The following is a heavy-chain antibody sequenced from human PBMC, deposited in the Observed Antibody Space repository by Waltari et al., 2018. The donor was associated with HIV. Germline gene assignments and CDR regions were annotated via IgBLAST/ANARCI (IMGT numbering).Heavy chain of an antibody. D-gene: IGHD3-3*01. V-gene: IGHV1-8*01. CDR3: VTSRPGAVFGDF. Sequence: QAQLVQSGAEVRKPGASVKVSCKASGYNFASFDINWVRWATGQGLEWMGWMSINSGNAGYGQRFKGRLTLTRDTSIDMAYMELNSLTPQDTAVYYCVTSRPGAVFGDFWGQGTPVTVSS. J-gene: IGHJ4*02. CDR2: MSINSGNA. CDR1: GYNFASFD.